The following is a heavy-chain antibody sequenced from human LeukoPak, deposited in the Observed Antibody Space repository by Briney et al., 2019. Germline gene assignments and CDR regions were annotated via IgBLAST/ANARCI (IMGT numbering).Heavy chain of an antibody. J-gene: IGHJ4*01. CDR3: AKGNYSSGWSYFDY. Sequence: GGSLRLSCAASGFTFSNSAMSWVRQAPGKGLEWVSTLSGSGITTYYADSVKGRFTISRDNSKNTLYLQMNSLRAEDTAVYYCAKGNYSSGWSYFDYWGHGTLVTVSS. CDR1: GFTFSNSA. D-gene: IGHD6-19*01. V-gene: IGHV3-23*01. CDR2: LSGSGITT.